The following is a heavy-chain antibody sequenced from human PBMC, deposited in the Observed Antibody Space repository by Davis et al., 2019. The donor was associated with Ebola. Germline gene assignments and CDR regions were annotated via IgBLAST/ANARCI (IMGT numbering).Heavy chain of an antibody. CDR1: GGSVSSGGYY. V-gene: IGHV4-39*01. J-gene: IGHJ4*02. Sequence: MPSETLSLTCTVSGGSVSSGGYYWNWIRQPPGKGLEWIGEINHSGSTNYNPSLKSRVTISVDTSKNQFSLRLNSVTAADTAVYYCARRSPSREAAVTSHDYWGQGTLVTVSS. CDR2: INHSGST. D-gene: IGHD6-13*01. CDR3: ARRSPSREAAVTSHDY.